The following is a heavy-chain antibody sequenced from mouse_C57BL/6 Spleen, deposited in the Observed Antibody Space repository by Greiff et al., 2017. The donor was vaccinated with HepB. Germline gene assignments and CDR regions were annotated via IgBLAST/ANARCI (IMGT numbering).Heavy chain of an antibody. J-gene: IGHJ2*01. CDR1: GYAFSSSW. V-gene: IGHV1-42*01. CDR2: INPSTGGT. D-gene: IGHD3-2*02. Sequence: VQLQQSGPELVKPGASVKISCKASGYAFSSSWMNWVKQRPGKGLEWIGEINPSTGGTTYNQKFKAKATLTVDKSSSTAYMQLKSLTSEDSAVYYCARKGTAQAIDYWGQGTTLTVSS. CDR3: ARKGTAQAIDY.